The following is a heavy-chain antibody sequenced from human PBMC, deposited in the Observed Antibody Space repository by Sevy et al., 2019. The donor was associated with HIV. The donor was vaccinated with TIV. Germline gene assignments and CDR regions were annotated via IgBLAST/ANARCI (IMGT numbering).Heavy chain of an antibody. CDR3: ARDPSRAAEGWFDP. D-gene: IGHD6-13*01. V-gene: IGHV1-2*02. CDR2: INPNSGGT. Sequence: ASVKVSCKASGYTFTDYYMYWVRQAPGQGLEWMGWINPNSGGTNYAQKFQGRVTMTRETSISTAYMELSRLRSDETAMYYCARDPSRAAEGWFDPWGQGTLVTVSS. CDR1: GYTFTDYY. J-gene: IGHJ5*02.